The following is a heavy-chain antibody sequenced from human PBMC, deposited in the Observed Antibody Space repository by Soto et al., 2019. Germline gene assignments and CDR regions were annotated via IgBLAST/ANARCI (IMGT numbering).Heavy chain of an antibody. V-gene: IGHV4-34*01. CDR3: ATVAARRWARPGDY. Sequence: QVQLQQWGAGLLKPSETLSLTCAVYGGSFSGYYWSWIRQPPGKGLEWIGEINHSGSTNYNPSLKSRVTISVDTSKNQFSLKLSAVTAADTAVYYCATVAARRWARPGDYWGQGTLVTVSS. CDR1: GGSFSGYY. J-gene: IGHJ4*02. D-gene: IGHD6-6*01. CDR2: INHSGST.